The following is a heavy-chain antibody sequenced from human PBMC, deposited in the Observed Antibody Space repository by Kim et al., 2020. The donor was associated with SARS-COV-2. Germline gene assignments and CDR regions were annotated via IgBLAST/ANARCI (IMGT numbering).Heavy chain of an antibody. Sequence: GGSLRLSCAASGFSLSSYDMHWVRQATGKGLEWVSAIDTDGDTEHSGSVKGRFTTTRENAKNTLYHQMNSLRAGDTAVYYCARADAWTHLLDYWGQGTL. CDR2: IDTDGDT. CDR3: ARADAWTHLLDY. J-gene: IGHJ4*02. D-gene: IGHD5-12*01. V-gene: IGHV3-13*01. CDR1: GFSLSSYD.